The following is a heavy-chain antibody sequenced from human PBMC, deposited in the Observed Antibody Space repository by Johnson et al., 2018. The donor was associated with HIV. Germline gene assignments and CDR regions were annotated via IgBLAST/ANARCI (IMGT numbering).Heavy chain of an antibody. J-gene: IGHJ3*02. V-gene: IGHV3-23*04. CDR2: ISNSGDGT. CDR3: AKEEGLAAAVTGEAFDI. CDR1: GFTFNMYA. D-gene: IGHD6-13*01. Sequence: VHLVESGGGLVQPGGSLRLSCAASGFTFNMYAMIWVRQAPGKGLEWISAISNSGDGTYSADSVKGRFTISRDNSKNTLYLQMNSLRADDPAVYYCAKEEGLAAAVTGEAFDIWGQGTMVTVSS.